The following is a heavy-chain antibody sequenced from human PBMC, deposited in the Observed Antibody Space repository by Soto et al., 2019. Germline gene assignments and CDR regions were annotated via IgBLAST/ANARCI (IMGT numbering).Heavy chain of an antibody. Sequence: GASVKVSCKASGGTFSSYTISWVRQAPGQGLEWMGRIIPILGIANYAQKFQGRVTITADKSTSTAYMELSSLRSEDTAVYYCARDQYGSGSYGVRFDYWGQGTLVTVSS. D-gene: IGHD3-10*01. CDR2: IIPILGIA. J-gene: IGHJ4*02. CDR3: ARDQYGSGSYGVRFDY. V-gene: IGHV1-69*04. CDR1: GGTFSSYT.